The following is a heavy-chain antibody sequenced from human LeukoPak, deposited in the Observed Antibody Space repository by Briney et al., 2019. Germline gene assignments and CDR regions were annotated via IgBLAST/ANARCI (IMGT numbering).Heavy chain of an antibody. CDR2: ISYDGSNK. CDR1: GLTFSSYA. D-gene: IGHD3-10*01. Sequence: PGGSLRLSCAASGLTFSSYAMHWVRQAPGKGLEWVAVISYDGSNKYYADSVKGRFTISRDNSKNTLYLQMNSLRAEDTAVYYCAREMPYYGSRSSPPELDYWGQGTLVTVSS. CDR3: AREMPYYGSRSSPPELDY. V-gene: IGHV3-30-3*01. J-gene: IGHJ4*02.